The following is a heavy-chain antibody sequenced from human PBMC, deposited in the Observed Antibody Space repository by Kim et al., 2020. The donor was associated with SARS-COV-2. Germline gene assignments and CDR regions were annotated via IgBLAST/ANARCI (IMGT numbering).Heavy chain of an antibody. Sequence: YAQGFTGRFVFSLDTSVSTAYLQISSLKAEDTAVYYCASEIMVRTSWADYWGQGTLVTVSS. CDR3: ASEIMVRTSWADY. D-gene: IGHD3-10*01. V-gene: IGHV7-4-1*02. J-gene: IGHJ4*02.